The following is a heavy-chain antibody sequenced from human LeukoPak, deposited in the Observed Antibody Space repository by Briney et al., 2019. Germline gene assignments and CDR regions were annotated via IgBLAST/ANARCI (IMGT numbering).Heavy chain of an antibody. CDR1: GYTFTGYY. J-gene: IGHJ4*02. CDR3: ARDGHCSGGSCYSVDY. V-gene: IGHV1-2*02. CDR2: INPNSGGT. Sequence: GASVKVSGKASGYTFTGYYMHWVRQAPGQGLEWMGWINPNSGGTNYAQNFQGRVTMTRDTSISTAYMELSRLRSDDTAVYYCARDGHCSGGSCYSVDYWGQGTLVTVSS. D-gene: IGHD2-15*01.